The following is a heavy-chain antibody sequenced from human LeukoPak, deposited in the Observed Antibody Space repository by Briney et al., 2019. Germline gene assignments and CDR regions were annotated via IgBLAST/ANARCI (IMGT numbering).Heavy chain of an antibody. CDR1: GVTLSTFE. V-gene: IGHV3-48*03. D-gene: IGHD1-26*01. CDR2: ISNSASTI. J-gene: IGHJ4*02. Sequence: GGSLRLSCAASGVTLSTFEVNWVRQAAGNGMEWVFFISNSASTIFSADSVKGRFTISRDNARNSLYLQMNSLRSEDTAIYYCARVGASYGALDYWGQGALVTVSS. CDR3: ARVGASYGALDY.